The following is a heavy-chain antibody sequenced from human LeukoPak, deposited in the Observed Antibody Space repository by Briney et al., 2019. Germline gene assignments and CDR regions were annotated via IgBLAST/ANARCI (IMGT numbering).Heavy chain of an antibody. CDR1: GFTFSSYA. Sequence: GGSLRLSCAASGFTFSSYAMGWVRQAPGKGLEWVSAISGSGGSTYYADSVKGRFTIARANSKTTLSLQMNSLRAEDTAVYYCAKEGQTATGYAASYWGQGTLVTVSS. D-gene: IGHD5-18*01. V-gene: IGHV3-23*01. CDR2: ISGSGGST. CDR3: AKEGQTATGYAASY. J-gene: IGHJ4*02.